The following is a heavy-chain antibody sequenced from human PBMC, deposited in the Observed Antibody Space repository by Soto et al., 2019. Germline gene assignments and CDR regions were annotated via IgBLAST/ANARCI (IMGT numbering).Heavy chain of an antibody. V-gene: IGHV3-30*18. J-gene: IGHJ6*01. CDR1: VFTFGSYC. CDR2: ISCDGSNK. Sequence: GGSLRLSCAASVFTFGSYCMHLVRQAPGKGLECVSVISCDGSNKYYADSVKGRFTISRDNSKHTLYLQMNSLRAEDTAVYYCPNILVDAAMAGATNYYYYRMEVWGQGAPVTVSS. CDR3: PNILVDAAMAGATNYYYYRMEV. D-gene: IGHD5-18*01.